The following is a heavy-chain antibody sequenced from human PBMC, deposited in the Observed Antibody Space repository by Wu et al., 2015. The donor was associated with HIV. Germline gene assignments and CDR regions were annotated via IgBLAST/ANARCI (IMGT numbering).Heavy chain of an antibody. Sequence: QVQLVQSGAEVKKPGASVNVSCKSSGYTFTRYYMHWVRQAPGQGLEWMGRINPSGGRTSYAQKFQGRVTMTRDTSTSTVYMELSNLRSEDTAVYYCARAPYYYDSGGYYFHFDLWGRGHLVTVSS. CDR1: GYTFTRYY. V-gene: IGHV1-46*01. J-gene: IGHJ2*01. CDR3: ARAPYYYDSGGYYFHFDL. D-gene: IGHD3-22*01. CDR2: INPSGGRT.